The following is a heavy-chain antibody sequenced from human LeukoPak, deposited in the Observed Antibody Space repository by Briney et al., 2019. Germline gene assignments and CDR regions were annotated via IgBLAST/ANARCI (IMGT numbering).Heavy chain of an antibody. V-gene: IGHV4-39*01. CDR2: VYYTGST. CDR1: GGSISSSTYY. Sequence: PSETLSLTCTVSGGSISSSTYYWGWIRQPPGEGLEWIGTVYYTGSTYYNPSLRSRVTISVDTSKNQFFLKLSSVTAADTAVFYCARVWYGSATLGWFDPWGQGTLVTVSS. CDR3: ARVWYGSATLGWFDP. D-gene: IGHD3-10*01. J-gene: IGHJ5*02.